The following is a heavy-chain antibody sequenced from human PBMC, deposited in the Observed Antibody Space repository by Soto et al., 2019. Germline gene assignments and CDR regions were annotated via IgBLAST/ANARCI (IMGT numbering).Heavy chain of an antibody. CDR3: ARRRWFGELYPNYFDY. J-gene: IGHJ4*02. D-gene: IGHD3-10*01. Sequence: PSETLSLTCTVSGGSISSSSYYWGWIRRPPGKGLEWIGSIYYSGSTYYNPSLKSRVTISVDTSKNQFSLKLSSVTAADTAVYYCARRRWFGELYPNYFDYWGQGTLVTVSS. V-gene: IGHV4-39*01. CDR1: GGSISSSSYY. CDR2: IYYSGST.